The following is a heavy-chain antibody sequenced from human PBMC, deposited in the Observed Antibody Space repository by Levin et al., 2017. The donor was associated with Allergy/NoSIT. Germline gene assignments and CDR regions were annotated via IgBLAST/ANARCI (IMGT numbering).Heavy chain of an antibody. CDR1: GGSINSGGYF. V-gene: IGHV4-31*03. J-gene: IGHJ4*02. CDR2: IYSSGST. CDR3: ARGDYGGLSLAY. D-gene: IGHD4-23*01. Sequence: TLSLTCTVSGGSINSGGYFWTWIRQHPGKGLDYIGYIYSSGSTDYNPSLKSRVTISVDTSKNQLSLRLSSVTAADTAVYYCARGDYGGLSLAYWGQGTLVTVSS.